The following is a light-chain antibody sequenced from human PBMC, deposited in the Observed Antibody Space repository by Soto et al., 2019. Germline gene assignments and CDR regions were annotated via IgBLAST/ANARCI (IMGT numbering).Light chain of an antibody. CDR1: SSDVGAYNY. Sequence: QSVLTQPASVSGSLGQSITISCTGTSSDVGAYNYVSWYQQQPGKAPKLMIYEVSNRPSGVSNRFSGSKSGNTASLTISGLQAEDEADYYCSSYTSSSTLLYVFGTGTKVTVL. CDR3: SSYTSSSTLLYV. CDR2: EVS. J-gene: IGLJ1*01. V-gene: IGLV2-14*01.